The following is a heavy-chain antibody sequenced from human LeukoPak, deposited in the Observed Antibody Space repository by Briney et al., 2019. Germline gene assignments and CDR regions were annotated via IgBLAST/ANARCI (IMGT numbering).Heavy chain of an antibody. Sequence: SETLSLTCTVSGGSISSYCWSWIRQPPGKGLEWIWSIYYSGSTNYNPSLKSRVTISVDTSKNQFFLKLSSVTAADTAVYYCARDLSLYDSSGYYLGYWGQGTLVTVSS. CDR3: ARDLSLYDSSGYYLGY. J-gene: IGHJ4*02. V-gene: IGHV4-59*01. CDR1: GGSISSYC. CDR2: IYYSGST. D-gene: IGHD3-22*01.